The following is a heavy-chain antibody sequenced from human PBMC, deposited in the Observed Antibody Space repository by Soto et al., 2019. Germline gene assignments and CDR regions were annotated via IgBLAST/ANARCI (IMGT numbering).Heavy chain of an antibody. D-gene: IGHD2-21*01. Sequence: ASLKVSCKASGYTFTSYAIPWVRQAPVQSLEWMGWINAGNGNTKYSPKFQGRVTFTRDTSASTAYMDLSSLRSEDTAVYYCAIIPLWGQGTLVTVSS. CDR1: GYTFTSYA. V-gene: IGHV1-3*01. CDR2: INAGNGNT. CDR3: AIIPL. J-gene: IGHJ4*02.